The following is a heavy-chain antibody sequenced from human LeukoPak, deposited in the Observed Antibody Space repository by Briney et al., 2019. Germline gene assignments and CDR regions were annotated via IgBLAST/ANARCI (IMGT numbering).Heavy chain of an antibody. J-gene: IGHJ6*02. CDR1: GFTFSSYT. V-gene: IGHV3-7*01. D-gene: IGHD3-9*01. Sequence: GGSLRLSCSASGFTFSSYTIHWVRQAPGKGLEWVANIKQDGSEKYYVDSVKGRFTISRDNAKNSLYLQMNSLRAEDTAVYYCARELVTVKDYYYYGMDVWGQGTTVTVSS. CDR2: IKQDGSEK. CDR3: ARELVTVKDYYYYGMDV.